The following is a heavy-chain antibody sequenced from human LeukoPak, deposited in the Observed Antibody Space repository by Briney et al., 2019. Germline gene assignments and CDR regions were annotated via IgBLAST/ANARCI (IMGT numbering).Heavy chain of an antibody. V-gene: IGHV1-18*01. Sequence: ASVKVSCKAFNYTFTSYGISWVRQAPGEGLEWMAWISPYNGKTLYAEKYQGRVTLTTETSTDTAFMELTSLTSDDTAVYYCARDLSKLDYWGQGTLVSVSS. CDR2: ISPYNGKT. CDR3: ARDLSKLDY. CDR1: NYTFTSYG. J-gene: IGHJ4*02. D-gene: IGHD4-11*01.